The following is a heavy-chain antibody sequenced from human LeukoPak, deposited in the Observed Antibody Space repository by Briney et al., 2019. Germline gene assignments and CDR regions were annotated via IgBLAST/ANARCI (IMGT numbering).Heavy chain of an antibody. CDR3: GRQGYTASYHFVDY. CDR2: IYTIGIT. D-gene: IGHD2-2*02. Sequence: PSETLSLTCSVSGGSINSYYWGWVRQSAGKGLEWIGRIYTIGITHYSPSLKSRLTMSVDTSKNQFSLKLRSVTAADTAVYYCGRQGYTASYHFVDYWSQGTLVTVSS. V-gene: IGHV4-4*07. J-gene: IGHJ4*02. CDR1: GGSINSYY.